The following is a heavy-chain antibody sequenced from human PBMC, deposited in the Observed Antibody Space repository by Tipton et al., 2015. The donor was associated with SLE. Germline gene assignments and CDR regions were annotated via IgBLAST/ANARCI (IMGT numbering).Heavy chain of an antibody. CDR3: ARDEQQFDAFDI. Sequence: TLSLTCAVYGGSFSGYYWSWIRQPPGKGLAWIGFIYYSGSTNYNPSLNSRVTISVDTSKNQFSLKLSSVTAADTAVYYCARDEQQFDAFDIWVQGTMVPVSS. J-gene: IGHJ3*02. D-gene: IGHD6-13*01. CDR1: GGSFSGYY. CDR2: IYYSGST. V-gene: IGHV4-59*01.